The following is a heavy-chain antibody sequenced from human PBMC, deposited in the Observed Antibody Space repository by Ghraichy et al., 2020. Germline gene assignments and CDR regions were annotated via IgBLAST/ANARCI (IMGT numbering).Heavy chain of an antibody. J-gene: IGHJ5*02. CDR1: GFTFSSYA. V-gene: IGHV3-23*01. Sequence: ETLSLTCAASGFTFSSYAMSWVRQAPGKGPEWVSAISGSGGSTYYADSVKGRFTISRDNSKNTLYLQMNSLRAEDTAVYYCAKALPPSGETNWFDPWGQGTLVTVSS. D-gene: IGHD6-19*01. CDR2: ISGSGGST. CDR3: AKALPPSGETNWFDP.